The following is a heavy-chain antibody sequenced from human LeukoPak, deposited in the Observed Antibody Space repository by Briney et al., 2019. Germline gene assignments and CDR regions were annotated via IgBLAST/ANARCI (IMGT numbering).Heavy chain of an antibody. CDR2: IYYSGST. V-gene: IGHV4-59*08. D-gene: IGHD1-26*01. CDR1: GGSISSYY. CDR3: ARRRGSYYYY. J-gene: IGHJ4*02. Sequence: PSEILSLTCTVSGGSISSYYWSWIRQPPGKGLEWIGYIYYSGSTNYNPSLKSRVTISVDTSKNQFSLKLSSVTAADTAVYYCARRRGSYYYYWGQGTLVTVSS.